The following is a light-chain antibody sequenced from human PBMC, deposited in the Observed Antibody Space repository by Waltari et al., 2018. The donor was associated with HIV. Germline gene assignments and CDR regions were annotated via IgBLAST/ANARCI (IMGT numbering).Light chain of an antibody. CDR1: SNDVGSYAF. V-gene: IGLV2-8*01. J-gene: IGLJ2*01. CDR2: EVT. CDR3: SSYAANNTFVI. Sequence: QSALTQPPSASGPPGQSVTISCTGTSNDVGSYAFVSWYQLRPGNVPKLIIYEVTKRPSGVAVRFSGSKSGNTASLTVSGLQNDDEADYYCSSYAANNTFVIFGGGTKLTVL.